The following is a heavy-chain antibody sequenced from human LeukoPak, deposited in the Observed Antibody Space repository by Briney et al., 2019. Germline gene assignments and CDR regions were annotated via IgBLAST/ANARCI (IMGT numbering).Heavy chain of an antibody. J-gene: IGHJ4*02. CDR2: ISWNGGKI. D-gene: IGHD6-19*01. CDR3: VKASSGWFSTIEY. Sequence: PGRSLRLSCAASGFTFDDYAMHWVRQAPGKGLEWVSGISWNGGKIGYADSVRGRFTISRDNAKNSLYLQMNSLTAEDSALYYCVKASSGWFSTIEYWGQGNLVTVSS. V-gene: IGHV3-9*01. CDR1: GFTFDDYA.